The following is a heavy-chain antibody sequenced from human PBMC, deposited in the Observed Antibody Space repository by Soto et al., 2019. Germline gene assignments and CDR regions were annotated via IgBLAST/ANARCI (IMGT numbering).Heavy chain of an antibody. J-gene: IGHJ4*02. V-gene: IGHV3-33*01. D-gene: IGHD2-2*01. CDR2: IWSGGSNE. CDR1: GFTFSSYG. CDR3: ARGPGTSYFDY. Sequence: QVQLVESGGGVVQPGRSLRLSCAASGFTFSSYGMHWVRQAPGKGLEWVAVIWSGGSNENYADSVKGRFTISRYNSKNMLYLQMNSLRAEDTAVYYCARGPGTSYFDYWGQGSLVTVSS.